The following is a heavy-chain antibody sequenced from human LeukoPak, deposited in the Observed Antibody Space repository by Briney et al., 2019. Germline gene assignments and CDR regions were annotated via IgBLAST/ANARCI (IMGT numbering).Heavy chain of an antibody. CDR2: IFYEEGKR. CDR3: AKDSATWGFDS. V-gene: IGHV3-30*02. CDR1: RFVFSHFN. J-gene: IGHJ4*02. Sequence: GGSPRLSCTASRFVFSHFNMHWVRQAPGKGLEWVAFIFYEEGKRSYSDSVKGRFTISRDISKRTLYLQMNGLRVEDTAVYYCAKDSATWGFDSWGQGTLVTVSS. D-gene: IGHD3-16*01.